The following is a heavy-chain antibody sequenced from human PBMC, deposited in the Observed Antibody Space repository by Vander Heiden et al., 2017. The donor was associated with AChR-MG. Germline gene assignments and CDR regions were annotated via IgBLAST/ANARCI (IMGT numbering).Heavy chain of an antibody. V-gene: IGHV1-69*06. CDR2: IIPICGTA. CDR3: ARPNWNYVSGVSYI. J-gene: IGHJ3*02. CDR1: GGTFSSYA. Sequence: QVQLVQSGAEVKKPGSSVKVSCKASGGTFSSYALSWVRQAPGQGLEWMGGIIPICGTANYAQKFQGRVTITADKSTSTAYMELSSLRSEDTAVYYCARPNWNYVSGVSYIWGQGTMVTVSS. D-gene: IGHD1-7*01.